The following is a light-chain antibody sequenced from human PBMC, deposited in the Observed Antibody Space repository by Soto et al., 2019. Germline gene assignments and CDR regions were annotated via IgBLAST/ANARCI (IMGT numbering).Light chain of an antibody. Sequence: DIQMTQSPSSLSASVGDRVTITCRASQRISTYLNWYQQKPGKAPKLLIYAASSLQSGVPSRFSGSGSGTDFTLTISSLQPEDFATYYCQQSYSTPTFGHGTKVDIK. CDR2: AAS. V-gene: IGKV1-39*01. J-gene: IGKJ3*01. CDR1: QRISTY. CDR3: QQSYSTPT.